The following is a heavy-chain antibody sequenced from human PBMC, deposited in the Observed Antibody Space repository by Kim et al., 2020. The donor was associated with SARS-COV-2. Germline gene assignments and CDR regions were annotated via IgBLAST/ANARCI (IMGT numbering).Heavy chain of an antibody. Sequence: GGSLRLSCAASGFIFDDYAMHWVRQAPGKGLEWVSLISGDGGSTYYADSVKGRFTISRDNSKNSLFLQMNSLRTEDTALYYCAKAMAQNYQYGMDVWGQGTTVTVSS. CDR2: ISGDGGST. V-gene: IGHV3-43*02. CDR1: GFIFDDYA. J-gene: IGHJ6*02. CDR3: AKAMAQNYQYGMDV.